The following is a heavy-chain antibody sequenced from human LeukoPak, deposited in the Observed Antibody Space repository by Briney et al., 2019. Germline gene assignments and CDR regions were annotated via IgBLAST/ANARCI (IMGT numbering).Heavy chain of an antibody. D-gene: IGHD6-13*01. CDR3: ARDPSNTSGWSPYFDY. CDR2: ISAYNRDT. V-gene: IGHV1-18*04. J-gene: IGHJ4*02. Sequence: ASVMVSCKASGYTYTNHGITWVRQAPGQGLEWMGWISAYNRDTKYAQNFQGRVTLITESSTNTAYMELRSLRSDDTAVCYCARDPSNTSGWSPYFDYWGQGTLVTVSA. CDR1: GYTYTNHG.